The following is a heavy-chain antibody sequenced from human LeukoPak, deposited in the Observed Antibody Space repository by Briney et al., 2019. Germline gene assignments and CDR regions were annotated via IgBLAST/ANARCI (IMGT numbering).Heavy chain of an antibody. V-gene: IGHV3-66*01. CDR2: IYSGVST. Sequence: GGSLRLSCAASGFTVSSNYMSWVRQAPGEGLEWVSVIYSGVSTYYADSVKGRFIISRDNSKNTLYLQINSLRAEDTAEYYCARGGLTSVTTWGQGTLVTVSS. CDR3: ARGGLTSVTT. CDR1: GFTVSSNY. D-gene: IGHD4-17*01. J-gene: IGHJ4*02.